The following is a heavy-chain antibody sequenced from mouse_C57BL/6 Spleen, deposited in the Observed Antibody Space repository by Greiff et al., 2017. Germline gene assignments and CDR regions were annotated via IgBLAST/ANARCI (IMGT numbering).Heavy chain of an antibody. V-gene: IGHV1-7*01. Sequence: QVQLKESGAELAKPGASVKLSCKASGYTFTSYWMHWVKQRPGQGLEWIGYINPSSGYTKYNQKFKDKATLTADKSSSTAYMQLSSLTYEDSAVYYCARPYYGSPAWFAYWGQGTLVTVSA. CDR3: ARPYYGSPAWFAY. D-gene: IGHD1-1*01. CDR1: GYTFTSYW. J-gene: IGHJ3*01. CDR2: INPSSGYT.